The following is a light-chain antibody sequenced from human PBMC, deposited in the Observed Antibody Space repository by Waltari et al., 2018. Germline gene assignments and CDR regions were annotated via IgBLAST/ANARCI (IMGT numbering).Light chain of an antibody. CDR1: QGIRNY. V-gene: IGKV1-16*02. J-gene: IGKJ5*01. CDR2: DAS. Sequence: DIQMTQSPSSLSASVGDRVTITCRAGQGIRNYLAWSQQKPGKAPKSLIYDASSLQSGVSSKFSGSGFGTDFTLTITSLQPEDFATYYCQQYHSFPITFGQGTRLEIK. CDR3: QQYHSFPIT.